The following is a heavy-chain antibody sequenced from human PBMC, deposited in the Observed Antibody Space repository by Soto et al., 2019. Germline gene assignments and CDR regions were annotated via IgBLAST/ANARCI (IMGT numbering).Heavy chain of an antibody. V-gene: IGHV4-4*07. CDR2: IFPNENS. CDR3: ARGLYYYGSGSYGY. Sequence: PSETLSLTCTVSRGYVNSFYWSWVRQPAGKGLDWNGRIFPNENSDYSRTLKSRVTLSVDASKNQFSLNLTSVAAADMAVYYCARGLYYYGSGSYGYWGQGTLVSVS. CDR1: RGYVNSFY. J-gene: IGHJ4*02. D-gene: IGHD3-10*01.